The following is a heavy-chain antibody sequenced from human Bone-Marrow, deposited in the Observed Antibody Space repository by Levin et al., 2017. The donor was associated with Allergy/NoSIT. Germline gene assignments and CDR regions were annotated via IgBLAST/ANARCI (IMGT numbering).Heavy chain of an antibody. V-gene: IGHV1-69*13. CDR1: GGTFSSYA. J-gene: IGHJ6*02. CDR2: IIPIFGTA. CDR3: AREPYCSSTSCYSYYYYGMDV. Sequence: SVKVSCKASGGTFSSYAISWVRQAPGQGLEWMGGIIPIFGTANYAQKFQGRVTITADESTSTAYMELSSLRSEDTAVYYCAREPYCSSTSCYSYYYYGMDVWGQGTTVTVSS. D-gene: IGHD2-2*02.